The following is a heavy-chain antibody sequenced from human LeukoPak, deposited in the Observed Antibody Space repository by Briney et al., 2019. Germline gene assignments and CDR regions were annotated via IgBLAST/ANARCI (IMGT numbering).Heavy chain of an antibody. V-gene: IGHV3-23*01. CDR1: GFAFSSYG. D-gene: IGHD2-2*01. J-gene: IGHJ5*02. CDR2: SSGSGGST. Sequence: PGASLRLSCAGSGFAFSSYGMTWVRQAPWKGLEWVSVSSGSGGSTYYAGSVQGRFTISRDNSKNTLYLQMNSLRAEDTAVYYCEKGGCSTTTCLNWFDPWGQGTLVTVSS. CDR3: EKGGCSTTTCLNWFDP.